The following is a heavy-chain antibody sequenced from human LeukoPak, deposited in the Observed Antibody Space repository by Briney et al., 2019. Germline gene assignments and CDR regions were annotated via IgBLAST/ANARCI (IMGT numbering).Heavy chain of an antibody. V-gene: IGHV4-34*01. CDR1: GGSFSGYY. Sequence: SETLSLTCAVYGGSFSGYYWSWIRQPPGKGLEWIGEINHSGSTNYNPSLKSRVTISVDTSKNRFSLKLSSVTAADTAVYYCARGIYDFWSGYFFDYWGQGTLVTVSS. J-gene: IGHJ4*02. CDR2: INHSGST. D-gene: IGHD3-3*01. CDR3: ARGIYDFWSGYFFDY.